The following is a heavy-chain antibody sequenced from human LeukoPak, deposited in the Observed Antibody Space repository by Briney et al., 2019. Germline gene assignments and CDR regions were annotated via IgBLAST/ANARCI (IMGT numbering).Heavy chain of an antibody. D-gene: IGHD4-17*01. V-gene: IGHV1-3*04. CDR1: GYTFTTRA. CDR2: INTGDGDT. Sequence: ASVKVSCKASGYTFTTRAIHWVRQAPGQRLEWMGLINTGDGDTLYSQKFQGRVTITRDTSASTAYMELSSLRSEDTAVYYCARETTGTANDYWGQGTLVTVSS. J-gene: IGHJ4*02. CDR3: ARETTGTANDY.